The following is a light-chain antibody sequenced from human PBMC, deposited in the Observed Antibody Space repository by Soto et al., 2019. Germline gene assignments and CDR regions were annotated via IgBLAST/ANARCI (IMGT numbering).Light chain of an antibody. CDR2: GAS. CDR3: QEYSKWPSRT. J-gene: IGKJ1*01. V-gene: IGKV3-15*01. CDR1: QSVRIN. Sequence: VVMAHAPGTLSCSAGDRAALSFRASQSVRINVAWYQQKNGQAPRLLVYGASTRASGIPDRFSGSGSGTEFTLTISSLQSEDFAVYYCQEYSKWPSRTFGPGTKVDIK.